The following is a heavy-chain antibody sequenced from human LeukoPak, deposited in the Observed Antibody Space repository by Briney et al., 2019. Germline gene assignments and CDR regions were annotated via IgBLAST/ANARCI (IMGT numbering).Heavy chain of an antibody. V-gene: IGHV3-30*18. CDR2: ISYDGSNK. CDR3: AKDTIDY. Sequence: PGRSLRLSCAASGFTFSSHGMHWVRQAPGKGLEWVAVISYDGSNKYYADSVKGRFTISRDNSKNTLYLQMNSLRAEDTAVYYCAKDTIDYWGQGTLVTVSS. J-gene: IGHJ4*02. CDR1: GFTFSSHG.